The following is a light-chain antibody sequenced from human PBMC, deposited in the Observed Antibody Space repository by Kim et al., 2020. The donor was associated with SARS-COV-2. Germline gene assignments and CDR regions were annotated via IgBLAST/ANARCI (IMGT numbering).Light chain of an antibody. CDR1: QDIRNY. V-gene: IGKV1-17*03. CDR2: AAS. J-gene: IGKJ1*01. Sequence: ASVGDRFTITCRASQDIRNYLAWFQQKPVEAPKRLIYAASSLQSGVPSRFSGNGSGTEFTLTISSLEPEDFATYYCLQHNSYPWTFGQGTKVDIK. CDR3: LQHNSYPWT.